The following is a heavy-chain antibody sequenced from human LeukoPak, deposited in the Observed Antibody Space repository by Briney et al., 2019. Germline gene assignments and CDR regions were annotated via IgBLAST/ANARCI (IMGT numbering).Heavy chain of an antibody. J-gene: IGHJ2*01. V-gene: IGHV3-48*01. CDR1: GFTFSAYS. Sequence: GGSLRLSCAASGFTFSAYSMNWVRQAPGKGLEWISYISSTSGTIYHADSVKGRFTISRDNSKNTLYLQMNSLRAEDTAVYYCARVGYCSSTSCYAGDWYFDLWGRGTLVTVSS. D-gene: IGHD2-2*01. CDR2: ISSTSGTI. CDR3: ARVGYCSSTSCYAGDWYFDL.